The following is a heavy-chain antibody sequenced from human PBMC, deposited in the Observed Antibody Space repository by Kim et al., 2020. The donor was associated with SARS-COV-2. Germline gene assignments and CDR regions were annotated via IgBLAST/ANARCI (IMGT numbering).Heavy chain of an antibody. V-gene: IGHV3-74*01. J-gene: IGHJ4*02. CDR3: ANAMSGTSNY. CDR1: GFTFSRDW. D-gene: IGHD3-10*01. Sequence: GGSLRLSCAASGFTFSRDWMHWVRQAPGKGLVWVSLINSDGTSTSYADSVKGRFTISRDNAKNTLYLQMNSLRAEDTAVYYCANAMSGTSNYWDQGTLVTVSS. CDR2: INSDGTST.